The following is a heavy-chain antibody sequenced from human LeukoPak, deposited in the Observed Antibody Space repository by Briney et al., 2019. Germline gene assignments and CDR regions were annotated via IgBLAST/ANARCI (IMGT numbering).Heavy chain of an antibody. CDR3: ARGLYDFWSGIDY. CDR1: GFTFSSHA. D-gene: IGHD3-3*01. CDR2: TSGSGGST. J-gene: IGHJ4*02. V-gene: IGHV3-23*01. Sequence: GGSLRLSCAASGFTFSSHAMSWVRQAPGKGLEWVSATSGSGGSTYYADSEKGRFTISRDNAKNSLYLQMNSLRAKDTAVYYCARGLYDFWSGIDYWGQGTLVTVSS.